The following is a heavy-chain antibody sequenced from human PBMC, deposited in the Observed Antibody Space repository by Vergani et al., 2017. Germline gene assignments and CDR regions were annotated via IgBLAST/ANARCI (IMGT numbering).Heavy chain of an antibody. CDR2: IRYDGSNK. V-gene: IGHV3-30*02. Sequence: QVQLVESGGNVVQSGTSLRLSCAASGFSFGSYGMHWVRQSPGKGLEWVAFIRYDGSNKYYADSVKGRFTISRDNSKNTLYLQMNSLRAEDTAVYYCAKDRDSSGWYLVWGQGTMVTVSS. CDR3: AKDRDSSGWYLV. CDR1: GFSFGSYG. J-gene: IGHJ3*01. D-gene: IGHD6-19*01.